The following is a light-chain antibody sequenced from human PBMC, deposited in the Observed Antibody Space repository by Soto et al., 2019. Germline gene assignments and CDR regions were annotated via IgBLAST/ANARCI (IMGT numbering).Light chain of an antibody. CDR3: QYYGDSPPFT. J-gene: IGKJ3*01. CDR1: QSVATTY. CDR2: GAS. Sequence: EIVLTQSPGILSLSPGERATLSCRASQSVATTYLAWYQQKAGQAPRLLIHGASTRPTGIPDRFSGSGSGTDFTLTISRLEPEDFAVYYCQYYGDSPPFTFGPGTKIDI. V-gene: IGKV3-20*01.